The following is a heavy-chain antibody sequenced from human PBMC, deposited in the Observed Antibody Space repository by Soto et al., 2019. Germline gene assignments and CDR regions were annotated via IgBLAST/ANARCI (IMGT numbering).Heavy chain of an antibody. CDR1: GSSVRNAW. Sequence: EVQLVESGGGLVKPGGSLRLSCAASGSSVRNAWMNWVRQAPGKGLEWVGLIKSKINGETRDYAAPVKGRFTISRDDSKDPVYVEKDSLKSEDTAMYYFVAGLPYWGAHAFDYWGQGTLVTVSS. CDR3: VAGLPYWGAHAFDY. CDR2: IKSKINGETR. D-gene: IGHD3-16*01. V-gene: IGHV3-15*07. J-gene: IGHJ4*02.